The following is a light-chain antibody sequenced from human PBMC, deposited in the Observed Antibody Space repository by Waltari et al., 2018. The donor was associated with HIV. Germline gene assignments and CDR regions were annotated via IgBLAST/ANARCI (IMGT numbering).Light chain of an antibody. V-gene: IGKV3-15*01. CDR2: GAS. Sequence: VMTQSLATLSVSPGERVTHSCSASQTVSTKLAWYQQKPGQAPRLLIYGASTRAPGLPARFSGSGSGTEFTLTISNLQSEDSTVYYCQQYNNWPPNTFGQGTKLEIK. CDR1: QTVSTK. CDR3: QQYNNWPPNT. J-gene: IGKJ2*01.